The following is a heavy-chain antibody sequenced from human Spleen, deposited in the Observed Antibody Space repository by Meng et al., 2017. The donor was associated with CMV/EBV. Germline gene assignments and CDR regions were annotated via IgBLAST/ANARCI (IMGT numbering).Heavy chain of an antibody. CDR1: GYTFTDYY. CDR3: ARDHNWGPDY. Sequence: ASVKVSCKASGYTFTDYYMHWVRQAPGQGLEWMGWFHPNTGGTNHAQSFQGRVTMTGDESIKTVYMELSSMRSDDTAIYYVARDHNWGPDYWGQGTLVTVSS. V-gene: IGHV1-2*02. CDR2: FHPNTGGT. J-gene: IGHJ4*02. D-gene: IGHD7-27*01.